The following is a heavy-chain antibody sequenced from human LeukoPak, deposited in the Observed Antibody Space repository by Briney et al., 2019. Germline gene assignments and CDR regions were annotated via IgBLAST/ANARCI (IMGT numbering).Heavy chain of an antibody. J-gene: IGHJ4*02. D-gene: IGHD3-16*01. CDR2: VYYSGST. CDR1: GVSISSSGDY. Sequence: SETLSLTCTVSGVSISSSGDYWGWIRQPPGKGLEWVGSVYYSGSTFYNPSLKSRLTISVDTSKNQFSLNLSSVTAADTAVYYCARHREADFWGSPFDSWGQGTLVIVSS. CDR3: ARHREADFWGSPFDS. V-gene: IGHV4-39*01.